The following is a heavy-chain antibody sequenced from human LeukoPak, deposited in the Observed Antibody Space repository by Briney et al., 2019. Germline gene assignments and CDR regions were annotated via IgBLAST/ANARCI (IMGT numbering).Heavy chain of an antibody. J-gene: IGHJ4*02. Sequence: ASVKVSCKASGYSFTSYYIHWVRQAPGQGLEWMGIINPSGGSTSYAPKFQGRVTMTRDTSTSTVYMEVSSQRSDEAAVYYSARALYTSGSLGYWGKGTMETVSS. CDR2: INPSGGST. CDR3: ARALYTSGSLGY. CDR1: GYSFTSYY. V-gene: IGHV1-46*01. D-gene: IGHD3-10*01.